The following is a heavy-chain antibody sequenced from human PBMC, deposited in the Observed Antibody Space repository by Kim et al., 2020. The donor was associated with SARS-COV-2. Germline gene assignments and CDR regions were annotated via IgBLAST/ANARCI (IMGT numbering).Heavy chain of an antibody. V-gene: IGHV7-4-1*02. D-gene: IGHD2-2*01. J-gene: IGHJ5*02. CDR3: ARDTGKATRYCSSTSCANRVRSWFDP. CDR2: INTNTGNP. CDR1: GYTFTSYA. Sequence: ASVKVSCKASGYTFTSYAMNWVRQAPGQGLEWMGWINTNTGNPTYAQGFTGRFVFSLDTSVSTAYLQISSLKAEDTAVYYCARDTGKATRYCSSTSCANRVRSWFDPWGQGTLVTVSS.